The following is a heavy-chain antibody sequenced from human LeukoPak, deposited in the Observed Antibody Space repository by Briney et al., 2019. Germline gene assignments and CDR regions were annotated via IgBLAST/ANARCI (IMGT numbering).Heavy chain of an antibody. D-gene: IGHD3-3*02. Sequence: AGGSLRLSCAASGFTFDDYAMHWVRQAPGKGLEWVSGISWNSGSIGYADSVKGRFTISRDNAKNSLYLQMNSLRAEDMALYYCAKASISSCRVWYFDYWGQGTLVTVSS. CDR3: AKASISSCRVWYFDY. V-gene: IGHV3-9*03. CDR2: ISWNSGSI. CDR1: GFTFDDYA. J-gene: IGHJ4*02.